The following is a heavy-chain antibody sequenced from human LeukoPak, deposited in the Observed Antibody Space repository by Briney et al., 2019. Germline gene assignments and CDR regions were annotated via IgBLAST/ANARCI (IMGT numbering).Heavy chain of an antibody. D-gene: IGHD3-22*01. CDR1: GFTCSSYA. V-gene: IGHV3-23*01. J-gene: IGHJ4*02. CDR3: AAVNDSSGYHPLDY. Sequence: PGGSLRLSCAASGFTCSSYAMTWVRQAPGKGLEWVSGITGSGGSTYYADSVKGRLAISRDNSKNTLYLQMNSLRAEDAAVYYCAAVNDSSGYHPLDYWGQGTLVTVSS. CDR2: ITGSGGST.